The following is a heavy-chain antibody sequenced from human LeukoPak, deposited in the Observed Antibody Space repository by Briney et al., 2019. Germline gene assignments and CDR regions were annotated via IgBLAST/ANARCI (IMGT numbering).Heavy chain of an antibody. CDR1: DDSLSSYY. J-gene: IGHJ4*02. D-gene: IGHD2-21*02. V-gene: IGHV4-4*08. CDR3: VRTARVFDR. Sequence: SSETLSLTCTVSDDSLSSYYFSWIREPPGKALECIGYIYKSGDTNSNPSLNGRVTVSLDMSNKQFSLHLRSVTAADTAVYFCVRTARVFDRWGQGLLVTVSS. CDR2: IYKSGDT.